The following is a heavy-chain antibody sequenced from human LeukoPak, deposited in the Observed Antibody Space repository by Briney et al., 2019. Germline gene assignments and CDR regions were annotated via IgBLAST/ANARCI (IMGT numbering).Heavy chain of an antibody. CDR1: GFTFSRYW. CDR3: ARSIVVAGPPSL. D-gene: IGHD6-13*01. J-gene: IGHJ4*02. V-gene: IGHV3-74*01. Sequence: GGSLRLSCAASGFTFSRYWMHWVRQAPGKGLVWVSHINSDGSSTSYADSVKGRFTISRDNAKNTLYLQMNSLRAEDTAVYYCARSIVVAGPPSLWAQGTLVTVSS. CDR2: INSDGSST.